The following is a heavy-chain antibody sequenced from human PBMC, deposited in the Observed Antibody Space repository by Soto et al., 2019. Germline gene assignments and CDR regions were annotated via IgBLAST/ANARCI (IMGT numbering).Heavy chain of an antibody. D-gene: IGHD3-3*01. V-gene: IGHV4-31*03. CDR1: GGSISSGDYY. CDR3: ARWWSGSRQGFDP. CDR2: IHYSGST. Sequence: QVQLQESGPGLVKPSQTLSLTCTVSGGSISSGDYYWSWIRQHPGKGLEWIGYIHYSGSTYYTPSLKSRVTISVDTSKNQFSLKLSSVTAADTAVYYCARWWSGSRQGFDPWGQGTLVTVSS. J-gene: IGHJ5*02.